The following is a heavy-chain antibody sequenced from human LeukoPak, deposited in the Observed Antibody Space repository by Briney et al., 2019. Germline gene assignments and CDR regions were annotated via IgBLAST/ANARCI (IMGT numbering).Heavy chain of an antibody. J-gene: IGHJ4*02. Sequence: GGSLRLSCAASGFIFSTYAMHWVRQAPGKGLEWVAVISSDGGVKYYVDSVKGRFAISRDNSKNTLDRQRDSLRDDDAAIYFCAGRDSGSSLSFWGQGTLVTVSS. CDR2: ISSDGGVK. V-gene: IGHV3-30*09. CDR1: GFIFSTYA. CDR3: AGRDSGSSLSF. D-gene: IGHD5-12*01.